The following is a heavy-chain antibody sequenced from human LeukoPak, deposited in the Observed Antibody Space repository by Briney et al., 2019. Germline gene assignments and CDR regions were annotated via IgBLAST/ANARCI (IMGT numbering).Heavy chain of an antibody. V-gene: IGHV2-5*01. D-gene: IGHD2-2*01. CDR3: ARRRPAANPYYFDY. CDR2: IYWNVDK. CDR1: GFSLSTTGVG. J-gene: IGHJ4*02. Sequence: SGPTLVKPTQPLTLTCTFSGFSLSTTGVGVGWIRQPPGKALEWLALIYWNVDKRYSPSLKSRLTITKDTSKNQVVLTMTNMDPVDTATYYCARRRPAANPYYFDYWGQGTLVTVSS.